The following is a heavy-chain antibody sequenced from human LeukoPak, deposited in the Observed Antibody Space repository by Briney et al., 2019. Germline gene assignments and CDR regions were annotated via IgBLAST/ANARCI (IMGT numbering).Heavy chain of an antibody. V-gene: IGHV1-18*01. D-gene: IGHD6-19*01. J-gene: IGHJ5*02. Sequence: ASVKVSCKAFGYTFTSYGISWVRQAPGQGLEWMGWISAYNGNTNYAQKLQGRVTMTTDTSTSTAHMELRSLRSDDTAVYYCARVRIAVAGTERKNWFDPWGQGTLVTVSS. CDR3: ARVRIAVAGTERKNWFDP. CDR1: GYTFTSYG. CDR2: ISAYNGNT.